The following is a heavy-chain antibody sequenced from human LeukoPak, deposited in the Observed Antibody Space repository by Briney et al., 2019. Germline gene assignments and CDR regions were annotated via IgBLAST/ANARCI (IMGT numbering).Heavy chain of an antibody. J-gene: IGHJ4*02. CDR3: ARVVRYSSGPLTDLLPYYFDY. D-gene: IGHD6-19*01. V-gene: IGHV1-69*13. CDR1: GGTFSSYA. CDR2: IIPIFGTA. Sequence: SVKVSCKASGGTFSSYAISWVRQAPGQGLEWMGGIIPIFGTANYAQKFQGRVTITADESTSTAYMELSSLRSDDMAVYYCARVVRYSSGPLTDLLPYYFDYWGQGTLVTVSS.